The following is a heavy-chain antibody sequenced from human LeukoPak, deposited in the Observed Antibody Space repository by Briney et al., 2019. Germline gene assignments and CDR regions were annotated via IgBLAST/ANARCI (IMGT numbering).Heavy chain of an antibody. Sequence: ASVKVSCKASGYTFTGYYMHWVRQAPGQGLEWMGWINPNSGGTNYAQKFQGRVTMTRDTSISTAYMELSRLRSDDTAVYYCARVKVCGGGCYWFDYWGQGTLVTVSS. CDR1: GYTFTGYY. D-gene: IGHD2-21*02. V-gene: IGHV1-2*02. CDR2: INPNSGGT. CDR3: ARVKVCGGGCYWFDY. J-gene: IGHJ4*02.